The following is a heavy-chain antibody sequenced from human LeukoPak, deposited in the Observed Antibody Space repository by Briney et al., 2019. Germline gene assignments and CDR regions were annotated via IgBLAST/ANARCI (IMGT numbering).Heavy chain of an antibody. CDR2: IIPILGIA. D-gene: IGHD4-17*01. CDR3: AREFGDYTDY. J-gene: IGHJ4*02. CDR1: GGTFSSYA. V-gene: IGHV1-69*04. Sequence: SVKVSCKASGGTFSSYATSWVRQAPGQGLEWMGRIIPILGIANYAQKFQGRVTITADKSTSTAYMELSSLRSEDTAVYYCAREFGDYTDYWGQGTLVTVSS.